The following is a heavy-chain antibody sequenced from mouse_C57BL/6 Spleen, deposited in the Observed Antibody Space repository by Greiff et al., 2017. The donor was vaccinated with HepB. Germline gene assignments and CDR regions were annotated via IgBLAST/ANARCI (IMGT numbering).Heavy chain of an antibody. V-gene: IGHV14-3*01. CDR3: ALITTVVAENFDY. Sequence: EVQLQQSVAELVRPGASVKLSCTASGFNIKNTYMHWVKQRPEQGLEWIGRIDPANGNTKYAPKFQGKATITADTSSNTAYLQLSSLTSEDTAIYYCALITTVVAENFDYWGQGTTLTVSS. CDR2: IDPANGNT. J-gene: IGHJ2*01. CDR1: GFNIKNTY. D-gene: IGHD1-1*01.